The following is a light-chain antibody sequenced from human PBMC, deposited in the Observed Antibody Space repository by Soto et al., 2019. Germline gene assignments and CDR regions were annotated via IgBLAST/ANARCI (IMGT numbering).Light chain of an antibody. CDR1: QSISYG. J-gene: IGKJ4*01. Sequence: DIQMTQSPSTLSASVRDRVTITCRASQSISYGLAWYQKKPGKAPNLLIYDASSLQNALPSRFGASASGTEFTLTFTSPPPNHITTYFCQEYYSTSTVAFGGGTKVEIK. V-gene: IGKV1-5*01. CDR3: QEYYSTSTVA. CDR2: DAS.